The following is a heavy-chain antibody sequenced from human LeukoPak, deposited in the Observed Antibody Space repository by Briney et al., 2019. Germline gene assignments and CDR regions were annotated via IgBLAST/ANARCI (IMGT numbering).Heavy chain of an antibody. D-gene: IGHD3-10*01. CDR3: ARVWHYYGSGSYAY. CDR2: MNPNSGNT. CDR1: GYSFTSHD. J-gene: IGHJ4*02. Sequence: GASVKVSCKASGYSFTSHDINWVRQATGQGLEWMGWMNPNSGNTGYAQKFQGRVTMTRNTSISTAYMELSSLRSEDTAVYYCARVWHYYGSGSYAYWGQGTLVTVSS. V-gene: IGHV1-8*01.